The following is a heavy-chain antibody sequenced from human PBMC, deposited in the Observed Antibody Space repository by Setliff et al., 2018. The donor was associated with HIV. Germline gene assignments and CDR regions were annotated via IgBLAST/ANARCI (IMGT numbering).Heavy chain of an antibody. Sequence: SETLSLTCTVSGGSISSHCWSWIRQSPGKALEWIGYIYASGSIIYNPSLKSRVTISVDTPKNEFSLKLSSMTAADTAVYYCARGIAVAGPYFDYWGQGTLVTVSS. CDR2: IYASGSI. CDR3: ARGIAVAGPYFDY. J-gene: IGHJ4*02. V-gene: IGHV4-59*11. CDR1: GGSISSHC. D-gene: IGHD6-19*01.